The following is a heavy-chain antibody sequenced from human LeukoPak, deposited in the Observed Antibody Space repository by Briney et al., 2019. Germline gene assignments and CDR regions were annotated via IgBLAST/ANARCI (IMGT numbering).Heavy chain of an antibody. J-gene: IGHJ4*02. D-gene: IGHD6-13*01. V-gene: IGHV3-48*01. CDR2: ISSSSSTI. CDR1: GFTFSSYS. CDR3: ARSQAQRLVLGYFDY. Sequence: GGSLRLSCAASGFTFSSYSMNWVRQAPGKGLEWVSYISSSSSTIYYADSVKGRFTISRDNAKNSLYLQMNSLRAEDTAVYYCARSQAQRLVLGYFDYWGQGTLVTVSS.